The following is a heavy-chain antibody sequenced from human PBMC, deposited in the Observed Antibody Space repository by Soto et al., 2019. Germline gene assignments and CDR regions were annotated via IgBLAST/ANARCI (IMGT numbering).Heavy chain of an antibody. D-gene: IGHD3-22*01. CDR3: ARDPDYYYDH. J-gene: IGHJ4*02. CDR1: GFTVSSNY. CDR2: VYSDGST. V-gene: IGHV3-66*01. Sequence: EVQLVESGGGLVQPGGSLRLSCAASGFTVSSNYMSWVRQAPGKGLEWVSIVYSDGSTYYADSVKGRFTISRDNSKNTLYLQMNSLIVEDTAMYYCARDPDYYYDHWGQGTLVTVSS.